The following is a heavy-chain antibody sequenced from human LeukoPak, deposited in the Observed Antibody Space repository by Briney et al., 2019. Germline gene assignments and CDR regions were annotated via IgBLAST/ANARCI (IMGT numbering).Heavy chain of an antibody. J-gene: IGHJ5*02. CDR2: IYYSGGT. Sequence: PSETLSLTCTVSGGSISSYYWSWIRQPPGKGLEWIGYIYYSGGTNYNPSLKSRVTISVDTSKNQFSLKLSSVTAADTAVYYCARLTFGGVIVISGPNNWFDPWGQGTLVTVSS. CDR1: GGSISSYY. V-gene: IGHV4-59*01. CDR3: ARLTFGGVIVISGPNNWFDP. D-gene: IGHD3-16*02.